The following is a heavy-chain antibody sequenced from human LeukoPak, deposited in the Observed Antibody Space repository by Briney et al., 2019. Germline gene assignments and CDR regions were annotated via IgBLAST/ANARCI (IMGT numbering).Heavy chain of an antibody. D-gene: IGHD6-13*01. J-gene: IGHJ4*02. Sequence: GGSLRLSCAASGFTFSSYEMNWVRQAPGKGLEWVSYISSSGSTIYYADSVKGRFTISRDNAKNSLYLQMNSLRAEDTAVYYCAREAFSAGAGTLGYWGQGTLVTVSS. CDR3: AREAFSAGAGTLGY. V-gene: IGHV3-48*03. CDR1: GFTFSSYE. CDR2: ISSSGSTI.